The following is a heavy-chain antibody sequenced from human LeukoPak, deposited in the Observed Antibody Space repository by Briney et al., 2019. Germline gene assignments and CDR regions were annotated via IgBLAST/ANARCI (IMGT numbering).Heavy chain of an antibody. CDR1: GYTFTGYY. CDR2: INLNTGGT. V-gene: IGHV1-2*02. Sequence: GASVKVSCKASGYTFTGYYMHWVRQAPGHGLEWMGWINLNTGGTNYAQKFQGRVTMTRDTSIATAYMEVSRLTSDDTAVFYCAREGSGYPYWGQGTLVTVSS. J-gene: IGHJ4*02. D-gene: IGHD5-12*01. CDR3: AREGSGYPY.